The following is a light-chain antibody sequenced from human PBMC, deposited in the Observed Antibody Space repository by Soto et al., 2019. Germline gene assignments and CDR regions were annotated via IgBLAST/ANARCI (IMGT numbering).Light chain of an antibody. CDR2: SND. CDR3: AAWDDSLYGVV. Sequence: QPVLTQPPSASAPPGQRVTISCSGSSSNIGSKTVNWYQQLPGTAPKPLIFSNDQRPSGVPDRFSGSKSGTSAFLAISGLQSADEANYYCAAWDDSLYGVVFGGGTKLTVL. CDR1: SSNIGSKT. V-gene: IGLV1-44*01. J-gene: IGLJ2*01.